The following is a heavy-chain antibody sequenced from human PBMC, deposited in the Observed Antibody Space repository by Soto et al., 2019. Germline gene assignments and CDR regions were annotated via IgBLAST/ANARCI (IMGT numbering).Heavy chain of an antibody. V-gene: IGHV3-30*03. J-gene: IGHJ4*02. Sequence: QVQLVESGGGVVQPGRSLRLSCAASGFTFSSYGMHWVRQAPGKGLEWVAAISHDGSNKYYADSVKGRFTISRDNSKNTLFLQMNSLRPEDTAVYYCAPGVGGWKFEYWGQGTLVTVSS. CDR1: GFTFSSYG. CDR3: APGVGGWKFEY. CDR2: ISHDGSNK. D-gene: IGHD6-19*01.